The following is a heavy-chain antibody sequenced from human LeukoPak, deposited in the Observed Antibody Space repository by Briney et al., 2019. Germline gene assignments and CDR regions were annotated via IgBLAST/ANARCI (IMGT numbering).Heavy chain of an antibody. V-gene: IGHV3-23*01. D-gene: IGHD6-19*01. J-gene: IGHJ4*02. CDR1: GFTFSSYA. CDR3: AASGYSSGWYYY. CDR2: ISGSGGST. Sequence: GGSLRLSCAASGFTFSSYATSWVRQAPGKGLEWVSAISGSGGSTYYADSVKGRFTISRDNSKNTLYLQMNSLRAEDTAVYYCAASGYSSGWYYYWGQGTLVTVSS.